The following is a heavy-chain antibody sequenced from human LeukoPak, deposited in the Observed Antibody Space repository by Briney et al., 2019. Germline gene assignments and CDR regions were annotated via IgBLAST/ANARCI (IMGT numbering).Heavy chain of an antibody. J-gene: IGHJ4*02. D-gene: IGHD4-23*01. CDR1: GFTFSNYA. CDR2: IRGRGGDT. V-gene: IGHV3-23*01. CDR3: ARYEYGGIDY. Sequence: GGSLRLSCAASGFTFSNYAMSWVRQAPGKGLEWVSAIRGRGGDTFYADSVKGRFTISRDNSRDTLYLQMNSLRAEDTAVYYRARYEYGGIDYWGQGTLVTVSS.